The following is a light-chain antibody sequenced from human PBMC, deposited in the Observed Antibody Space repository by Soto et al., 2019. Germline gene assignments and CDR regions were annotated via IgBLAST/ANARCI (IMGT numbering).Light chain of an antibody. CDR2: GAS. V-gene: IGKV3-20*01. CDR3: QQFAASPRT. J-gene: IGKJ1*01. CDR1: QSIATSQ. Sequence: EIVLTQSPGTLSLSPGERATLFCRASQSIATSQLAWYQQKPGQATRLLIGASTRATGIPDRFSDSGSGTDFTLTISRLEPEDFAVYYCQQFAASPRTFGQGTTVEIK.